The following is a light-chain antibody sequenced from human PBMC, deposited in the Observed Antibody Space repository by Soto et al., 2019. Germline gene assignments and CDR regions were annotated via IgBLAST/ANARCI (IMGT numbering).Light chain of an antibody. V-gene: IGKV3-11*01. CDR2: DAS. CDR1: ESVSSK. Sequence: EIVMTQSPATLSVSPGERATLSCRSSESVSSKLVWYQKKPGQAPRLLIYDASNRATGIPARFSGSGSGTDLTLTISSLEAEDFAVYYCQQRSNWPPITFGQGTRLEIK. CDR3: QQRSNWPPIT. J-gene: IGKJ5*01.